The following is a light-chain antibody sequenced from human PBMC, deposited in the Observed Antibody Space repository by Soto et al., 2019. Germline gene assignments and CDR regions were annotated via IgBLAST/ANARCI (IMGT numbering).Light chain of an antibody. Sequence: EIVLTQSPATLSSFPGDRVTLSCRASQYINTRLAWYQHRPGQAPRLLIYQTSLRAAGIPARFSGSGSGTDFTLSISRLEPEDFAVYYCQHYGGSFIFGPGTKVDIK. CDR2: QTS. CDR1: QYINTR. J-gene: IGKJ3*01. V-gene: IGKV3-20*01. CDR3: QHYGGSFI.